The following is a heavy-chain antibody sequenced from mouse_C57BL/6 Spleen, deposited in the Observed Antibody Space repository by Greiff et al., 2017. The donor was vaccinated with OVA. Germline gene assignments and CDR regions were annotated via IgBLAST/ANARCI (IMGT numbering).Heavy chain of an antibody. CDR3: ARVYDYWYFDV. CDR2: IDPSDSYT. J-gene: IGHJ1*03. CDR1: GYTFTSYW. D-gene: IGHD2-3*01. V-gene: IGHV1-69*01. Sequence: QVQLQQPGAELVMPGASVKLSCKASGYTFTSYWMHWVKQRPGQGLEWIGEIDPSDSYTNYNQKFKGESTLTVDKSSSTAYMQLSSLTSEDSAVYYCARVYDYWYFDVWGTGTTVTVSS.